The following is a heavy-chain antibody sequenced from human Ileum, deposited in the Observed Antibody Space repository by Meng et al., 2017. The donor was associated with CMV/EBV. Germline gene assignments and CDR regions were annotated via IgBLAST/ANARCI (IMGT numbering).Heavy chain of an antibody. CDR1: GFTVSNNY. D-gene: IGHD3-22*01. J-gene: IGHJ3*02. Sequence: GESLKTSCAASGFTVSNNYMSWVRQAPGKGLEWVSHIQSGGSTYYADTVKGRITISRDNSKNTVYLQMSSLRTEDTAVYYCARDGYGGYYALDMWGQGTVVTVSS. V-gene: IGHV3-66*02. CDR3: ARDGYGGYYALDM. CDR2: IQSGGST.